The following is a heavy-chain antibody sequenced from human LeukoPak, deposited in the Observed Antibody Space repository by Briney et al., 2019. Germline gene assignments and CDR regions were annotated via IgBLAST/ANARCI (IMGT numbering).Heavy chain of an antibody. D-gene: IGHD2-2*01. CDR2: ISAYNGNT. J-gene: IGHJ1*01. CDR1: GYTFTSYG. V-gene: IGHV1-18*01. Sequence: GASVKVSCKASGYTFTSYGISWVRQAPGQGLEWMGWISAYNGNTNYAQKLQGRVTMTTDTSTSTAYMELRSLRSGDTAVYYCARTPGYCSSTSCPAEYFQHWGQGTLVTVSS. CDR3: ARTPGYCSSTSCPAEYFQH.